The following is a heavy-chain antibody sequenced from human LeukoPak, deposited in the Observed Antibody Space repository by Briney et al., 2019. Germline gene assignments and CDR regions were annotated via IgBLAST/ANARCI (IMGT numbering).Heavy chain of an antibody. CDR1: GFTFDDYG. V-gene: IGHV3-23*01. CDR2: IVGSGGNM. J-gene: IGHJ4*02. D-gene: IGHD2-2*01. CDR3: AKGLTWDSTSCSD. Sequence: AGGSLRLSCAASGFTFDDYGMSWVRQAPGKGLEWVSAIVGSGGNMYYADSVKGRFTISRDNFKSTLYLQMNSLRAEDTAVYYCAKGLTWDSTSCSDWGQGTLVTVSS.